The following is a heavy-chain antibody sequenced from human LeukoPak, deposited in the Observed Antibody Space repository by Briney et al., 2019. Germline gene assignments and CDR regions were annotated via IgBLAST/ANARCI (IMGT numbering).Heavy chain of an antibody. V-gene: IGHV4-34*01. CDR1: GGSFSGYY. J-gene: IGHJ4*02. D-gene: IGHD6-19*01. CDR3: ARCVGDSSGWCYFDY. Sequence: SETLSLTCAVYGGSFSGYYWSWIRQPPGKGLEWIGEINHSGSTNYNPSLKSRVTISVDTSKNQFSLKLSSVTAADTAVYYCARCVGDSSGWCYFDYWGQGTLVTVSS. CDR2: INHSGST.